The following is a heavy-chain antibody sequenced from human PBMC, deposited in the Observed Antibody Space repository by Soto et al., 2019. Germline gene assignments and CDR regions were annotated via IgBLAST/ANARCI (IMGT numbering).Heavy chain of an antibody. CDR3: ARQRYHDGVWWFDP. D-gene: IGHD2-2*01. CDR1: GGSGGSFSGYY. Sequence: PSETLSLTCAVYGGSGGSFSGYYWSWIRQPPGKGLEWIGEINHSGSTNYNPSLKSRVTISVDTSKNQFSLKLSSVTAADTVVYYCARQRYHDGVWWFDPWGQGTLVTVSS. CDR2: INHSGST. J-gene: IGHJ5*02. V-gene: IGHV4-34*01.